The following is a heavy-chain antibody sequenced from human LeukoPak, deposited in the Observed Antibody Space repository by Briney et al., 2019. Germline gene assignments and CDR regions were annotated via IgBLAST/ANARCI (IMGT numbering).Heavy chain of an antibody. CDR1: GYTFTGYY. CDR2: INPNSGDT. Sequence: ASVKVSCKASGYTFTGYYVYWVRQAPGQGLEWMGWINPNSGDTNYAQKFQGRVTMTRDTSISTAYMELSNLRSDDTAMYYCARDRISSGSSNWFDPWGQGTLVTVSS. J-gene: IGHJ5*02. D-gene: IGHD1-26*01. CDR3: ARDRISSGSSNWFDP. V-gene: IGHV1-2*02.